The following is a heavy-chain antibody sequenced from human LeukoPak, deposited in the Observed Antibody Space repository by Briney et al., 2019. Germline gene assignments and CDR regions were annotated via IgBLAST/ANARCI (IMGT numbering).Heavy chain of an antibody. V-gene: IGHV4-59*01. CDR1: GGSITSSY. Sequence: SETLSLTCTVSGGSITSSYWSWIRHSPGKGLEWIGYIHYTGSTNYNPSLKSRVTMLIDTSKNQFSLKLSSVTAADTAVYYCARGPYSAGDNWFDPWGQGTLVTVSS. D-gene: IGHD2-21*01. CDR3: ARGPYSAGDNWFDP. J-gene: IGHJ5*02. CDR2: IHYTGST.